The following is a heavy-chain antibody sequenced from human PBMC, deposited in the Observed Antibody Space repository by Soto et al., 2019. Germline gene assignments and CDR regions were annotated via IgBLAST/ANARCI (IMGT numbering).Heavy chain of an antibody. V-gene: IGHV3-23*01. D-gene: IGHD6-13*01. CDR3: ANTNLSRIAAAGTSDAFDI. CDR2: ISGSGGST. J-gene: IGHJ3*02. CDR1: GFTFSSYA. Sequence: EVQLLESGGGLVQPGGSLRLSCAASGFTFSSYAMSWVRQAPGKGLEWVSAISGSGGSTYYADSVKGRFTISRDNSKNTLYLQMNSLRAEDTAVYYCANTNLSRIAAAGTSDAFDIWGQGTMVTVSS.